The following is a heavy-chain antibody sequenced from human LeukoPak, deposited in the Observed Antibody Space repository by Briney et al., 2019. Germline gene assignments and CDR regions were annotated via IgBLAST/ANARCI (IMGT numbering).Heavy chain of an antibody. V-gene: IGHV4-39*01. J-gene: IGHJ6*02. D-gene: IGHD3-10*02. CDR1: GGSISSSSSY. Sequence: SETLSLTCTVSGGSISSSSSYWGWICQSPGKGLECLGSFYYSGSTYYNPSLKSRVTISVDTSKNQFSLNLSSVTAADTAVYYCARGVRDYGMDVGGQGTTVTVSS. CDR2: FYYSGST. CDR3: ARGVRDYGMDV.